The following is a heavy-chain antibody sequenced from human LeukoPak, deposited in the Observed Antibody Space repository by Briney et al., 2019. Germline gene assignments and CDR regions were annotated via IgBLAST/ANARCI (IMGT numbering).Heavy chain of an antibody. Sequence: ASVKVSCKASGYTFTSYYMHWVRQAPGQGLEWMGIINPSGGSTSYAQKCQGRVTMTRDLSTSTVYMELSSLRSEDTAVYYCARGAAPRMGATRPDYWGQGALVTVSS. CDR3: ARGAAPRMGATRPDY. CDR2: INPSGGST. D-gene: IGHD1-26*01. CDR1: GYTFTSYY. J-gene: IGHJ4*02. V-gene: IGHV1-46*01.